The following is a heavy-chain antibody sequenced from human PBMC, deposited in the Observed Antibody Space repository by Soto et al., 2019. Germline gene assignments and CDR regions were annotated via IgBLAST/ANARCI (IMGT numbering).Heavy chain of an antibody. CDR1: GNTFATFG. Sequence: ASVKVSCKASGNTFATFGLSWVRQAPGQGLEWMGWISANNGNTNYAQKVQGRVTMTTDTSTSTAYMELRSLRSDDTAVYYCAMRSGTYPYYFDYWGQGTLVTVSS. D-gene: IGHD3-10*01. CDR2: ISANNGNT. CDR3: AMRSGTYPYYFDY. V-gene: IGHV1-18*01. J-gene: IGHJ4*02.